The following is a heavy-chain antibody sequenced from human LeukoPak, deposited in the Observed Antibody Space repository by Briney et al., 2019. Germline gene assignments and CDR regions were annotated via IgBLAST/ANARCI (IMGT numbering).Heavy chain of an antibody. CDR2: ISASGDGT. V-gene: IGHV3-23*01. CDR1: GFTFSSYA. D-gene: IGHD6-6*01. J-gene: IGHJ4*02. Sequence: GGSLRLSCAASGFTFSSYAMSWVRQAPGKRLEWVSLISASGDGTYYADSVKGRFAISRDNSGNTLYLQMNSLRAEDTAIYYCAKGSAAGRPYYFDNWGQGTLVTVSS. CDR3: AKGSAAGRPYYFDN.